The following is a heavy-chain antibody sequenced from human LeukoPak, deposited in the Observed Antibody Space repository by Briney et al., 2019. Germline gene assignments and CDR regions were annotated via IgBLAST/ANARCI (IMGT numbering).Heavy chain of an antibody. CDR3: ASGGYSSSWYAGFDY. Sequence: GGSLRLSCAASGFTFSSYGMHWVRQAPGKGLEWVAVIWYDGSNKYYADSVKGRFTISRDNSKNTLYLQMNSLRVEDTAVYYCASGGYSSSWYAGFDYWGQGILVTVSS. V-gene: IGHV3-33*01. CDR1: GFTFSSYG. D-gene: IGHD6-13*01. CDR2: IWYDGSNK. J-gene: IGHJ4*02.